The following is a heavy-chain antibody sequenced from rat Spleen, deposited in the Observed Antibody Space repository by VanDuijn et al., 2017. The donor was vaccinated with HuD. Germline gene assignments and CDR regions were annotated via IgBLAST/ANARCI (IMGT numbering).Heavy chain of an antibody. CDR2: VSYDGSST. Sequence: EVQLVESGGGLVQPGRSMKLSCAASGFTFSDYDMAWVRQAPTKGLEWVASVSYDGSSTYYRDSVKGRFTISRDNAKSTLYLQMDSLRSEDTATYYCTRVPYNSGYFFDYWGQGVMVTVSS. D-gene: IGHD4-3*01. CDR1: GFTFSDYD. J-gene: IGHJ2*01. CDR3: TRVPYNSGYFFDY. V-gene: IGHV5-20*01.